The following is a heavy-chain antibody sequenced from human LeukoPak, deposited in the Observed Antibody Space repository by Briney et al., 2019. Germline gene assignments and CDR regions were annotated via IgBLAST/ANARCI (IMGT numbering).Heavy chain of an antibody. J-gene: IGHJ4*02. CDR1: GGSFSGYY. CDR3: ARGAATGYYFDY. CDR2: INHSGRT. Sequence: ASETLSLTCAVYGGSFSGYYWGWIRQPPGKGLEWIGEINHSGRTNYNPSLKSRVTISVDTSKNQFSLKLSSVTAADTAVYYCARGAATGYYFDYWGQGTLVTVSS. D-gene: IGHD6-25*01. V-gene: IGHV4-34*01.